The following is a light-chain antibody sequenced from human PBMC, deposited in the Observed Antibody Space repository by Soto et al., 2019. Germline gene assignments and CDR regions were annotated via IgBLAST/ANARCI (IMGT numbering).Light chain of an antibody. Sequence: DIQVTQSPSTLSASVGDRVNITCRASQSVSPWLAWYQQKPWKAPKVMIYKASTLESGVPSRFSASGFGTEFTLTINSLQHDDFATYYCQQYNSYVYSFGQWTKLEIK. CDR3: QQYNSYVYS. J-gene: IGKJ2*03. CDR2: KAS. V-gene: IGKV1-5*03. CDR1: QSVSPW.